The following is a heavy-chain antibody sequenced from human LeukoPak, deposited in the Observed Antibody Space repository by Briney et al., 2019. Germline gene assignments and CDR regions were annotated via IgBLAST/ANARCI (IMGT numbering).Heavy chain of an antibody. CDR3: AKGHIVVVVAATPFDY. V-gene: IGHV3-11*01. CDR2: ISSSGSTI. D-gene: IGHD2-15*01. Sequence: GGSLRLSCAASGFTFSDYYMSWIRQAPGKGLEGVSYISSSGSTIYYADSVKGRFTISRDNAKNSLYLQMNSLRTEDTAVYYCAKGHIVVVVAATPFDYWGQGTLVTVSS. CDR1: GFTFSDYY. J-gene: IGHJ4*02.